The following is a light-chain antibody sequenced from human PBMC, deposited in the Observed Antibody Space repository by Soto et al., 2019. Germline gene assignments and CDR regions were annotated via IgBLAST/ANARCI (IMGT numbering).Light chain of an antibody. CDR2: KAS. CDR1: QSISSW. V-gene: IGKV1-5*03. Sequence: DIQMTQSPSTLSASVGDRVTITCRASQSISSWLAWYQQKPGKAPKVLIYKASSLQSGVPSRFSGSDSGTEFTLTISSLQPDDFASYYCQQYSSYPSTFGQGTRVEI. J-gene: IGKJ1*01. CDR3: QQYSSYPST.